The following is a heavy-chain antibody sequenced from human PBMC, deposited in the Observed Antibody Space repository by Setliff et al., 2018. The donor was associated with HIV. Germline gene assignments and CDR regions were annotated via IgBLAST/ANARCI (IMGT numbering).Heavy chain of an antibody. CDR1: GDSLRGGDYY. J-gene: IGHJ3*02. Sequence: NPSETLSLTCSVSGDSLRGGDYYYNWIRQSPEKGLEWIGYVSHTGYTYYNPSLKSRVDMSLDISKNQFSLNVSFVTAADTAVYYCARDKGRPHYYDDTGSYRSDALDIWGQGTMVTVSS. CDR2: VSHTGYT. D-gene: IGHD3-22*01. CDR3: ARDKGRPHYYDDTGSYRSDALDI. V-gene: IGHV4-30-4*08.